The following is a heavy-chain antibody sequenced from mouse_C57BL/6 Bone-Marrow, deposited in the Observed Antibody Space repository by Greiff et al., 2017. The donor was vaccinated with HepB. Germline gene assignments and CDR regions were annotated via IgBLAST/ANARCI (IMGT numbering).Heavy chain of an antibody. CDR1: GFTFSSYA. CDR3: ARDDGYYLYYAMDY. V-gene: IGHV5-4*01. Sequence: EVNLVESGGGLVKPGGSLKLSCAASGFTFSSYAMSWVRQTPEKRLEWVATISDGGSYTYYPDNVKGRFTISRDNAKNNLYLQMSHLKSEDTAMYYCARDDGYYLYYAMDYWGQGTSVTVSS. CDR2: ISDGGSYT. D-gene: IGHD2-3*01. J-gene: IGHJ4*01.